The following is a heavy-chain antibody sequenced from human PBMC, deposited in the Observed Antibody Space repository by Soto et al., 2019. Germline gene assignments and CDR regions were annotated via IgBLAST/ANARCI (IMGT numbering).Heavy chain of an antibody. CDR2: ISSSSSYI. Sequence: EVQLVESGGGLVKPGGSLRLSCAASGFTFSSYSMNWVRQAPGKGLEWVSSISSSSSYIYYADSVKGRFTISRDNSKNSLYMQMNSLTAEDTAVYYCARLTPYDSSCYYCYWGQGTLVTVSS. J-gene: IGHJ4*02. V-gene: IGHV3-21*01. D-gene: IGHD3-22*01. CDR3: ARLTPYDSSCYYCY. CDR1: GFTFSSYS.